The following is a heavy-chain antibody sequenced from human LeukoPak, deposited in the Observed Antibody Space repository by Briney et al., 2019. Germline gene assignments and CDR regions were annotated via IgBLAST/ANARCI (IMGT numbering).Heavy chain of an antibody. J-gene: IGHJ6*02. CDR1: GYTFTSYG. V-gene: IGHV1-18*01. Sequence: GASVKVSFKASGYTFTSYGISWVRQAPGQGLEWMGWISAYNGNTNYAQKLQGRVTMTTDTSTSTAYMELRSLRSDDTAVYYCARDARIRPYYYYGMDVWGQGTTVTVSS. CDR2: ISAYNGNT. CDR3: ARDARIRPYYYYGMDV. D-gene: IGHD2-15*01.